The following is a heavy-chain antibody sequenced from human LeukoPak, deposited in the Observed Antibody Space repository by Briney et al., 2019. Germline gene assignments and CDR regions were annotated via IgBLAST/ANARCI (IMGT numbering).Heavy chain of an antibody. CDR2: IIPIFGTA. D-gene: IGHD5-24*01. CDR1: GGTFSSYA. J-gene: IGHJ4*02. Sequence: GSSVKVSCKASGGTFSSYAISWVRQAPGQGLEWMGGIIPIFGTANYAQKFQGRVTITADESTRTAYMELSSLRSEDTAVYYCARLSGDGYNSYYWGQGTLVTVSS. V-gene: IGHV1-69*01. CDR3: ARLSGDGYNSYY.